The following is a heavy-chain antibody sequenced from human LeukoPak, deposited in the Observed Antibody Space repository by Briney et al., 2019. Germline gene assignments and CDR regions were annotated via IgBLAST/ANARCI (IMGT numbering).Heavy chain of an antibody. CDR2: ISYDGSNK. V-gene: IGHV3-30*03. CDR1: GFTFSSYG. Sequence: TGGSLRLSCAASGFTFSSYGMHWVRQAPGKGLEWVAVISYDGSNKYYADSVKGRFTISRDNSKNTLYLQMNSLRAEDTAVYYCARESEYRYGYRGYYYYYYMDVWGKGTTVTISS. J-gene: IGHJ6*03. D-gene: IGHD5-18*01. CDR3: ARESEYRYGYRGYYYYYYMDV.